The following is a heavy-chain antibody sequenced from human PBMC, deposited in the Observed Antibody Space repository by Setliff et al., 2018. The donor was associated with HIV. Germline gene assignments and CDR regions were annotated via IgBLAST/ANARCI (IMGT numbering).Heavy chain of an antibody. V-gene: IGHV3-21*01. CDR3: AKDYEYGYYYDSSGYYTYFDY. D-gene: IGHD3-22*01. CDR1: GFTFSSYS. CDR2: ISSSSSYI. Sequence: GGSLRLSCAASGFTFSSYSMNWVRQAPGKGLEWVSSISSSSSYIYYADSVKGRFTISRDNAKNSLYLQMNSLRAEDTAVYYCAKDYEYGYYYDSSGYYTYFDYWGQGTLVTV. J-gene: IGHJ4*02.